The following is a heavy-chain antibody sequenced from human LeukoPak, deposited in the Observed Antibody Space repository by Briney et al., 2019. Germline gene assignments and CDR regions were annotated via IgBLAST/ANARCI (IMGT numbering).Heavy chain of an antibody. CDR3: ARDRNAPAKYFFDY. J-gene: IGHJ4*02. CDR1: GFTFSSYA. Sequence: GGSLRLSCAASGFTFSSYAMHWVRQAPGKGLEWVAVITNDGRDKHYADSVEGRFTFSRDNSKNTVYLQMNSLRTEDTAMYYCARDRNAPAKYFFDYWGQGTLVTVSS. CDR2: ITNDGRDK. V-gene: IGHV3-30*04. D-gene: IGHD1-1*01.